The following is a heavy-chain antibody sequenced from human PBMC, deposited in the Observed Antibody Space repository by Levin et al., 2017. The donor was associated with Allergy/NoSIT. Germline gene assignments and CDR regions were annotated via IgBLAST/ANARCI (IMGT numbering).Heavy chain of an antibody. D-gene: IGHD5-18*01. CDR2: IYSSGKT. CDR1: GFTISSNY. J-gene: IGHJ4*02. Sequence: RAGGSLRLSCAVSGFTISSNYMSWVRQAPGKGLEWVSIIYSSGKTDDADSVKGRFTISRDSFINTLYLQMTSLRAEDTAMYYCVRGYKYGLADFWGQGTPVTVSS. CDR3: VRGYKYGLADF. V-gene: IGHV3-53*01.